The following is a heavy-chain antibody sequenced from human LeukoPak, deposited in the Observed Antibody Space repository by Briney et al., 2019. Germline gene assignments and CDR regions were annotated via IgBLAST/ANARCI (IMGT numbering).Heavy chain of an antibody. D-gene: IGHD1-1*01. CDR2: IYYSGST. CDR1: GGSVSSSSYY. J-gene: IGHJ4*02. V-gene: IGHV4-39*01. Sequence: SETLSLTCAVSGGSVSSSSYYWGWIRQPPGKGLEWIGSIYYSGSTYYNPSLKSRVTISDDTSKNQFSLKLSSVTAADTAVYYCARQAPASPTTLFDYWGQGTLVTVSS. CDR3: ARQAPASPTTLFDY.